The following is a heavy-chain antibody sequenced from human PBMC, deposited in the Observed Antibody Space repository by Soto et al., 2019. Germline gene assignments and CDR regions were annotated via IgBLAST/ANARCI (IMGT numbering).Heavy chain of an antibody. J-gene: IGHJ4*02. D-gene: IGHD2-2*02. CDR1: TFTFSNHW. V-gene: IGHV3-7*01. CDR3: ARIYCSTTSCYIDY. Sequence: GGSLRFSCAASTFTFSNHWMSWVRQAPGKGLEWVANINQGGSAKYYLDSVKGRFTISRDNTKNSLDLQMNSLRAEDTAVYYCARIYCSTTSCYIDYWGQGTLVTVSS. CDR2: INQGGSAK.